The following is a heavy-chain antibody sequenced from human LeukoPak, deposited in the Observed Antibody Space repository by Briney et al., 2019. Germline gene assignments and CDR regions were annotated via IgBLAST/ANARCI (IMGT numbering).Heavy chain of an antibody. J-gene: IGHJ3*02. CDR1: GYTFTNYY. D-gene: IGHD6-6*01. Sequence: ASVKVSCKASGYTFTNYYMHWVRQAPGQGLEWMGIINPSGGSTSYAQRFQDRVTMTRDTSTSTVYMELGSLRSEDTAVYYCAREKLVEYSSSSAFDIWGQGTMVTVSS. CDR2: INPSGGST. CDR3: AREKLVEYSSSSAFDI. V-gene: IGHV1-46*01.